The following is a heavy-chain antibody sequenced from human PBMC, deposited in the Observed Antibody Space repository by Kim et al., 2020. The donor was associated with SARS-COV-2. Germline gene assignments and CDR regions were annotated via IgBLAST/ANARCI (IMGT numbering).Heavy chain of an antibody. V-gene: IGHV1-8*01. Sequence: QTFQGRITMTRNTSISTAYMELSSLRAEDTAVYYCAMSRSSWYGGGWFDPWGQGTLVTVSS. CDR3: AMSRSSWYGGGWFDP. J-gene: IGHJ5*02. D-gene: IGHD6-13*01.